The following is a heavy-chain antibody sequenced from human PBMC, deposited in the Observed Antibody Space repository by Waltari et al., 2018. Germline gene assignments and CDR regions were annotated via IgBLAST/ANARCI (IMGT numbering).Heavy chain of an antibody. Sequence: QVQLVQSGAEVKKPGASVKVSCKVSGYTLTELSMHWVRPAPGKGLEWMGGFDPEDGETIYAQKFQGRVTMTEDTSTDTAYMELSSLRSEDTAVYYCATGAAALSSGWYRYDAFDIWGQGTMVTVSS. J-gene: IGHJ3*02. V-gene: IGHV1-24*01. CDR2: FDPEDGET. CDR1: GYTLTELS. D-gene: IGHD6-19*01. CDR3: ATGAAALSSGWYRYDAFDI.